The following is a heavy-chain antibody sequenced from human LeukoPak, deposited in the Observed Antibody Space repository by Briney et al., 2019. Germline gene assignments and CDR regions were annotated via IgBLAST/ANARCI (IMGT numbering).Heavy chain of an antibody. V-gene: IGHV3-7*01. CDR1: GFPFSSYW. D-gene: IGHD6-13*01. CDR2: ISADGSER. CDR3: ARDMRYSSSSFRTLDY. J-gene: IGHJ4*02. Sequence: GGSLRLSCAVSGFPFSSYWMGWVRQAPGKGLVWVTNISADGSERVYVDSLRGRFTISRDNSKNTLYLQMNSLGAEDTAVYYCARDMRYSSSSFRTLDYWGQGTLVTVSS.